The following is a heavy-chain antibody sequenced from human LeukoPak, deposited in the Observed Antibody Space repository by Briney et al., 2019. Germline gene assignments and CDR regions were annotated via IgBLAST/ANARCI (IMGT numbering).Heavy chain of an antibody. CDR2: INHSGST. V-gene: IGHV4-34*01. Sequence: PSETLSLTCAVYGGSFSGYYWSWIRLPPGKGLEWIGEINHSGSTNYNPSLKSRVTISVDTSKNQFSLKLTSVTAADTAVYYCARLYLPATRFDYWGQGTLVTVSS. CDR3: ARLYLPATRFDY. D-gene: IGHD5-24*01. CDR1: GGSFSGYY. J-gene: IGHJ4*02.